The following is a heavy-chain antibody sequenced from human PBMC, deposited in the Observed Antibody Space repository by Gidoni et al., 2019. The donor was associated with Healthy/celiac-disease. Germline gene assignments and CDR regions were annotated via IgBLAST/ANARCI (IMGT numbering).Heavy chain of an antibody. CDR1: GFSLSPSGMC. J-gene: IGHJ5*02. V-gene: IGHV2-70*01. CDR2: IDWDDDK. D-gene: IGHD3-3*01. Sequence: QVTLRESGPPLVQPTQTLTLTSTFSGFSLSPSGMCVSWIRQPPGKDLEWLALIDWDDDKYYSTSLKTRLHISKDTSNNQVVLTMTNMDPVDTATYYCARSYDFWIGWSRRFDPWGQGTLVTVSS. CDR3: ARSYDFWIGWSRRFDP.